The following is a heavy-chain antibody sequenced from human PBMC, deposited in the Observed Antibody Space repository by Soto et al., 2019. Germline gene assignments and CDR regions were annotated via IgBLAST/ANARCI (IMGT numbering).Heavy chain of an antibody. J-gene: IGHJ4*02. CDR3: ARDLANSTHPLHAFDY. Sequence: GASVNVSCKTSGYTFSSYGISWVRQAPGQGLEWMGWIAANNVDTNYAQKLQGRVTMSTDTSTSTAYMELRSLRSDDTAVYYCARDLANSTHPLHAFDYRGLGTQVTVSS. CDR2: IAANNVDT. CDR1: GYTFSSYG. V-gene: IGHV1-18*01. D-gene: IGHD2-2*01.